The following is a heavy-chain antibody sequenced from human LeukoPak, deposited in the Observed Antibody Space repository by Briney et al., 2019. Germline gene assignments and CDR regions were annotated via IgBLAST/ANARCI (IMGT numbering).Heavy chain of an antibody. D-gene: IGHD2-2*01. CDR1: GFTFSDYY. CDR3: ARRWRYCSSTSCYQGGAFDI. V-gene: IGHV3-11*04. CDR2: ISSSGSTI. J-gene: IGHJ3*02. Sequence: GGSLRLSCAASGFTFSDYYMSWIRQAPGKGLEWVSYISSSGSTIYYADSVKGRFTISRDNAKNSLYLQMNSLRAEDTAVYYCARRWRYCSSTSCYQGGAFDIWGQGTMVTVSS.